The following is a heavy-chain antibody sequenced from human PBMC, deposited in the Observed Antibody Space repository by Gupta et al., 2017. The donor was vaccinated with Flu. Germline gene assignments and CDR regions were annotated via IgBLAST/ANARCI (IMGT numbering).Heavy chain of an antibody. CDR1: GFTFEDYA. J-gene: IGHJ6*02. Sequence: EVQVVESGGAVVQPGGSLRLSCVASGFTFEDYAMHWVRQAPGKGLEWVSLITWAGGGTHYADSVKGQFTIFRDNTKNSIYLQMDSLRPEDTALYYCAKDIEGATSGDGLDVWGQGTTVIVS. CDR2: ITWAGGGT. CDR3: AKDIEGATSGDGLDV. D-gene: IGHD1-26*01. V-gene: IGHV3-43D*04.